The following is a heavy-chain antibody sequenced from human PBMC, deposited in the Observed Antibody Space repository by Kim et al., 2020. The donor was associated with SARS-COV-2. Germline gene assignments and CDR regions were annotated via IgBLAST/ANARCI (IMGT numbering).Heavy chain of an antibody. CDR1: GFTFSSYS. D-gene: IGHD3-22*01. J-gene: IGHJ4*02. V-gene: IGHV3-21*01. Sequence: GGSLRLSCAASGFTFSSYSMNWVRQAPGKGLEWVSSISSSSSYIYYADSVKGRFTISRDNAKNSLYLQMNSLRAEDTAVYYCARVGSSGWYHYYDSSGYYNDYWGQGTLVTVSS. CDR2: ISSSSSYI. CDR3: ARVGSSGWYHYYDSSGYYNDY.